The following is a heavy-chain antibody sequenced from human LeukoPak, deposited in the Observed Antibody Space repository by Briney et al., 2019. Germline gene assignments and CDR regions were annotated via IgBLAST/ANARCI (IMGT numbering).Heavy chain of an antibody. Sequence: GGSLRLSCAASGFTFSSYAMSWVRQAPGKGLAWISTVSASGDSTSYADSVKGRFTISRDNSKNALYLQVNSLRADDAALYYCAKSHYYGSGSIDYWGQGTLVTVSS. CDR1: GFTFSSYA. J-gene: IGHJ4*02. D-gene: IGHD3-10*01. CDR2: VSASGDST. CDR3: AKSHYYGSGSIDY. V-gene: IGHV3-23*01.